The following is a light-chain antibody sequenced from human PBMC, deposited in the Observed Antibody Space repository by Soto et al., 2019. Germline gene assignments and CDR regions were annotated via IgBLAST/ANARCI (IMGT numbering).Light chain of an antibody. CDR3: QQLNSYPLT. CDR2: AAS. Sequence: DNQLTQSPSSLSASVGDRVTITCRASQGIGSDLGWYQQKPGKAPKRLIYAASSLQSGVPSRFSGSGSGTEFTLTISSLQPEDFATYYCQQLNSYPLTFGGGTKVEIK. J-gene: IGKJ4*01. V-gene: IGKV1-17*01. CDR1: QGIGSD.